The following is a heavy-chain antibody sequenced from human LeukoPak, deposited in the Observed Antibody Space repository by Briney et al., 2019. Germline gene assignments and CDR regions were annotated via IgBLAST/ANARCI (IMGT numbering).Heavy chain of an antibody. CDR3: AKSVAIYFYYGLDV. V-gene: IGHV3-23*01. Sequence: SGGSLRLSCAASGFTFSSYAMSWVRKPPGKGLEWVSAISGSGGSTYYADSVKGRFTTSRDNSKNTLFLQMNSLRAEDTAPYYCAKSVAIYFYYGLDVWGQGTTVAVSS. CDR1: GFTFSSYA. J-gene: IGHJ6*02. CDR2: ISGSGGST. D-gene: IGHD3-3*01.